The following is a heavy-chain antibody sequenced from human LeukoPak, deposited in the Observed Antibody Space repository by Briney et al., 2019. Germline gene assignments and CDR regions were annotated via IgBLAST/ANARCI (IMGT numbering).Heavy chain of an antibody. J-gene: IGHJ3*02. CDR2: IIPIFGTA. CDR1: GYTFTSYG. Sequence: SVKVSCKASGYTFTSYGISWVRQAPGQGLEWMGGIIPIFGTANYAQKFQGRVTITADESTSTAYMELSSLRSEDTAVYYCARDFSSSLDAFDIWGQGTMVTVSS. V-gene: IGHV1-69*13. D-gene: IGHD6-6*01. CDR3: ARDFSSSLDAFDI.